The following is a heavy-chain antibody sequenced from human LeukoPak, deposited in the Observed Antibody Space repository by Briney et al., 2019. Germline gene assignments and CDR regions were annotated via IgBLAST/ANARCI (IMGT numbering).Heavy chain of an antibody. CDR2: IYTSGST. CDR3: ARDGFIAVADTPYNWFDP. Sequence: SQTLSLTCTVSGGSISSGNYYWSWIRQPAGKGLEWIGRIYTSGSTNYNPSLKSRVTISVDTPKNQFSLKLSSVTAADTAVYYCARDGFIAVADTPYNWFDPWGQGTLVTVSS. D-gene: IGHD6-19*01. V-gene: IGHV4-61*02. CDR1: GGSISSGNYY. J-gene: IGHJ5*02.